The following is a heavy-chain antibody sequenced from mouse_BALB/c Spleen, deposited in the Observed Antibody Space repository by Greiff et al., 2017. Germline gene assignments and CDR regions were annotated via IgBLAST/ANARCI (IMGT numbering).Heavy chain of an antibody. CDR3: AYDYDGFWFAY. J-gene: IGHJ3*01. CDR1: GFTFSSYA. Sequence: EVKVVESGGGLVKPGGSLKLSCAASGFTFSSYAMSWVRQTPEKRLEWVASISSGGSTYYPDSVKGRFTISRDNARNILYLQMSSLRSEDTAMYYCAYDYDGFWFAYWGQGTLVTVSA. CDR2: ISSGGST. V-gene: IGHV5-6-5*01. D-gene: IGHD2-4*01.